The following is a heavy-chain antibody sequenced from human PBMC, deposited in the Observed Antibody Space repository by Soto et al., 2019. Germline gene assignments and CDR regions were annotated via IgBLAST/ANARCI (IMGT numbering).Heavy chain of an antibody. D-gene: IGHD3-16*01. Sequence: PSETLSLTCTVSGDSIISSDFYWGWVRQPPGEGLEWIGSIFYLGSSYYNPSLKSRVTMSVDTSKNQFSLRLRSVTAADTALYFCVRIRYQLPSSVLWLDPWGQGTPVTVSS. CDR1: GDSIISSDFY. CDR2: IFYLGSS. CDR3: VRIRYQLPSSVLWLDP. J-gene: IGHJ5*02. V-gene: IGHV4-39*01.